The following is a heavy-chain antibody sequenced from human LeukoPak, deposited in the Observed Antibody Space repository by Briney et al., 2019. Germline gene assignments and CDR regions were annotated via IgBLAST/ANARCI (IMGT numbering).Heavy chain of an antibody. J-gene: IGHJ5*02. CDR3: ARDRGNSSSWFDP. Sequence: GRSLRLSCAASGFTFSSYAMHWVRQAPGRGLEWVAVISYDGSNKYYADSVKGRFTISRDTSKNTLYLQMHSLTAEDPAVSYCARDRGNSSSWFDPWGQGTLVTVSS. CDR1: GFTFSSYA. V-gene: IGHV3-30-3*01. CDR2: ISYDGSNK. D-gene: IGHD6-6*01.